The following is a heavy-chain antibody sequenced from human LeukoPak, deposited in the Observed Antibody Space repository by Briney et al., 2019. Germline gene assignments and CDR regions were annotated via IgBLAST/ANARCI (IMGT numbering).Heavy chain of an antibody. D-gene: IGHD4-17*01. CDR2: ISAYNANT. CDR3: ARERVTTVPEPDLGAFDI. CDR1: GYTFTSYA. J-gene: IGHJ3*02. V-gene: IGHV1-18*01. Sequence: ASVKASCNASGYTFTSYAISWVRKPPGQGLEWMRWISAYNANTNYAQKLQGRVTMPTDTSTSTAYMELRSLRSDDTAVYYCARERVTTVPEPDLGAFDIWGQGTMVTVSS.